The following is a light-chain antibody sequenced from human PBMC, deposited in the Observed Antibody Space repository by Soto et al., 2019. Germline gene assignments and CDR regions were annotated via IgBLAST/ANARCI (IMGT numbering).Light chain of an antibody. CDR3: QQHNNWPLA. CDR1: QSISSN. Sequence: EIVMTQSPATLSVSPGERATLSCRASQSISSNLAWYQQKPGQAPRLLISGASTRATGIPDRFTGSGSGTEFTLTISSLQSEDFAVYYCQQHNNWPLAFGQGTRLEIK. CDR2: GAS. V-gene: IGKV3-15*01. J-gene: IGKJ5*01.